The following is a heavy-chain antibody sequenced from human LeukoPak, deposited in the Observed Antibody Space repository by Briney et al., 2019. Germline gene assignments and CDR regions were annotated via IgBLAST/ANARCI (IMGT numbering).Heavy chain of an antibody. CDR1: GFTFGTYS. CDR2: ISSSSSYI. J-gene: IGHJ4*02. Sequence: GGSLRLSCAASGFTFGTYSMNWARQAPGKGLEWVSSISSSSSYIYYADSVKGRFTISRDNAKNSLFLQMSSLRAEDTAVYYCARDAMVRGVLIDYWGQGTLVTVSS. V-gene: IGHV3-21*01. CDR3: ARDAMVRGVLIDY. D-gene: IGHD3-10*01.